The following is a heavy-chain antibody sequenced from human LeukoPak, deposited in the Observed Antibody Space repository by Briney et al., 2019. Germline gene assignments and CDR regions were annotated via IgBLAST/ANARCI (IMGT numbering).Heavy chain of an antibody. V-gene: IGHV4-34*01. Sequence: SETLSLICAVYGGSVRGYYWSWIRQPQGKGLEWIGGINHSGSTNYNPSLKSRVTISVDTSKNQFSLKLSSVTAADTAVYYCARAGYSSSWFTNWGQGTLVTVSS. CDR3: ARAGYSSSWFTN. CDR2: INHSGST. CDR1: GGSVRGYY. J-gene: IGHJ4*02. D-gene: IGHD6-13*01.